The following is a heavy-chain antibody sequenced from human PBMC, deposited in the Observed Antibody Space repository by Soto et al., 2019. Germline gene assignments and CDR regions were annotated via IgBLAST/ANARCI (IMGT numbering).Heavy chain of an antibody. V-gene: IGHV1-3*01. J-gene: IGHJ4*02. D-gene: IGHD6-6*01. CDR2: INAANGDT. CDR1: GYTFTSYG. CDR3: ARHGGSSGYYFDY. Sequence: GAPVKVSCKASGYTFTSYGIHWVGQAPGQRLEWMGWINAANGDTKYSPKFQGRVTITRDTSASTAYMELSSLRSEDTAVYYCARHGGSSGYYFDYWGQGTLVTVSS.